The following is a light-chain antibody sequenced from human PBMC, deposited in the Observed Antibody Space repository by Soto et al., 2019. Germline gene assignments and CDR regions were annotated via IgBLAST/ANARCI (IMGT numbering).Light chain of an antibody. V-gene: IGKV3-11*01. Sequence: EIVMTHSPATLSVSPCERATLSFSASQSVSSNLAWYQQKPGQAPRLLIYDASNRATGIPARFSGSGSGTDFTLTISSLEPEDFAVYYCQQRSNWPPKITFGQGTRLEI. CDR3: QQRSNWPPKIT. CDR2: DAS. CDR1: QSVSSN. J-gene: IGKJ5*01.